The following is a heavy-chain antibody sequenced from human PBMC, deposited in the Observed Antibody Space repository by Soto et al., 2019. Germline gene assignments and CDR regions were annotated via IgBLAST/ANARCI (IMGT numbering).Heavy chain of an antibody. CDR2: IKSKTDGGTS. V-gene: IGHV3-15*07. Sequence: SGGSLRLSCAASGFTFGNAWINWVRQAPGKGLEWVGRIKSKTDGGTSDFAAPVKGRFAISRDDSKDMVYLQMNSLKTEDTGIYYCTKLYYDILTGYYTGDAFDIWGQGTMVTVSS. CDR3: TKLYYDILTGYYTGDAFDI. CDR1: GFTFGNAW. J-gene: IGHJ3*02. D-gene: IGHD3-9*01.